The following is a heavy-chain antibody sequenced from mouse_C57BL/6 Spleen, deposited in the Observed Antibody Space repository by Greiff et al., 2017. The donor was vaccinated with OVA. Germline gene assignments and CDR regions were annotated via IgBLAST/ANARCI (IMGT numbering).Heavy chain of an antibody. J-gene: IGHJ3*01. CDR1: GFTFSSYA. CDR3: ARFYDYDGTY. CDR2: ISDGGSYT. Sequence: EVKLVESGGGLVKPGGSLKLSCAASGFTFSSYAMSWVRQTPEKRLEWVATISDGGSYTYYPDNVKGRFTISRDNAKNYLYLQMSHLKSEDTAMYYCARFYDYDGTYWGQGTLVTVSA. D-gene: IGHD2-4*01. V-gene: IGHV5-4*03.